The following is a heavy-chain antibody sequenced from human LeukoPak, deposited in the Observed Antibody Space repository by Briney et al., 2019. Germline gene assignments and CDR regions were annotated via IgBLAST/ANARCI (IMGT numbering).Heavy chain of an antibody. Sequence: PSETLSLTCTVFGGSISGSYWSWIRLPPGKGLQWIGYIHSSGTINYNRALMSRITVSVDTSRNQFSLKVRSVTAADTAVYYCARLNRLAAVGTVYYHAMDVWGQGTAVTVSS. V-gene: IGHV4-59*08. CDR1: GGSISGSY. D-gene: IGHD6-13*01. CDR3: ARLNRLAAVGTVYYHAMDV. J-gene: IGHJ6*02. CDR2: IHSSGTI.